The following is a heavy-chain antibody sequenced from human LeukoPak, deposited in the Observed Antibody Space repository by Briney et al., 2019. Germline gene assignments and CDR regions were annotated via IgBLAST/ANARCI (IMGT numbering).Heavy chain of an antibody. CDR2: IKPNSGVT. CDR3: ARGGDIATRPFDY. Sequence: GASVKVSCKASGYTFTDYYMHWVRQAPGQGLEWMGWIKPNSGVTNYAQKFQGRVTMTRDTSISTAYMELSSLRSDDTAVYYCARGGDIATRPFDYWGQGTLVTVSS. CDR1: GYTFTDYY. V-gene: IGHV1-2*02. D-gene: IGHD6-6*01. J-gene: IGHJ4*02.